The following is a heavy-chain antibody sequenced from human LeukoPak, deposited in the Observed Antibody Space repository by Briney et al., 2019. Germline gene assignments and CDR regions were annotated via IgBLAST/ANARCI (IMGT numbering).Heavy chain of an antibody. CDR1: GFTFSSAW. CDR3: TRRSSAAGRQYFDY. V-gene: IGHV3-15*07. J-gene: IGHJ4*02. Sequence: GGSLRLSCAASGFTFSSAWKNWVRQAPGKGLEWVGRIKSETDGGTTDYAAPVKGTFTISRDDSENTLYLQMNSLKTEDTAVYYCTRRSSAAGRQYFDYWGQGTLVTVSS. D-gene: IGHD6-13*01. CDR2: IKSETDGGTT.